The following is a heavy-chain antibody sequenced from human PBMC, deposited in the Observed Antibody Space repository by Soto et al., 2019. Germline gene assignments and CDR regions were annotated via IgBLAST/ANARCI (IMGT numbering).Heavy chain of an antibody. V-gene: IGHV4-30-4*01. CDR3: ARHPRYCISTSCYGIWHWFDP. Sequence: QVQLQESGPGLVKPSQTLSLTCTVSGGSISSGDYYWSWIRQPPGKGLEWIGYIYYSGSTYYNPSLKSRVTISVDTSKNQFSLKLSSVTAADTAVYYCARHPRYCISTSCYGIWHWFDPWGQGTLVTVSS. D-gene: IGHD2-2*01. CDR2: IYYSGST. J-gene: IGHJ5*02. CDR1: GGSISSGDYY.